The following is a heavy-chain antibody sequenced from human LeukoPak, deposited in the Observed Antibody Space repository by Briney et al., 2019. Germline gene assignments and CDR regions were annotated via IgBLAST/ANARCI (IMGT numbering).Heavy chain of an antibody. CDR2: ISSSSSYI. Sequence: GGSLRLSCAASGFTFSSYSMNWVRQAPGKGLEWVSSISSSSSYIYYADSVKGRFTISRDNAKNSLYLQMNSLRAEDTAVYYCASLPGGEYGGYVPNAPVDYWGQGTLVTVSS. CDR3: ASLPGGEYGGYVPNAPVDY. V-gene: IGHV3-21*01. J-gene: IGHJ4*02. CDR1: GFTFSSYS. D-gene: IGHD5-12*01.